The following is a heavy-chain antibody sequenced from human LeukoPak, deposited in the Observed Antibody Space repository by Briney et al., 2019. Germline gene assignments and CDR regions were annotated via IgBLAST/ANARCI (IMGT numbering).Heavy chain of an antibody. Sequence: GGSLRLSCAASGFTFSSYWMSWVRQAPGKGLEWVANIKQDGSEKYYADSVKGRFTISRDNAKNSLYLQMNSLRAEDTAVYYCARDGIVGDDAFDIWGQGTMVTVSS. J-gene: IGHJ3*02. CDR2: IKQDGSEK. V-gene: IGHV3-7*01. CDR3: ARDGIVGDDAFDI. D-gene: IGHD1-26*01. CDR1: GFTFSSYW.